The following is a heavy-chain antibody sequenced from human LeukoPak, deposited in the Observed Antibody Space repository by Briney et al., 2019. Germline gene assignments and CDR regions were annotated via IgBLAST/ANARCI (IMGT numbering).Heavy chain of an antibody. J-gene: IGHJ4*02. Sequence: GGSLRLSCAASGFTFSSYEMNWVRQAPGKGLEWVSYISSSGSTIYYADSVKGRFTISRDNSKNTLYLQTNSLRAEDTALYYCVRDRVSTGYYDYWGQGTLVTVSS. CDR3: VRDRVSTGYYDY. V-gene: IGHV3-48*03. D-gene: IGHD3-22*01. CDR2: ISSSGSTI. CDR1: GFTFSSYE.